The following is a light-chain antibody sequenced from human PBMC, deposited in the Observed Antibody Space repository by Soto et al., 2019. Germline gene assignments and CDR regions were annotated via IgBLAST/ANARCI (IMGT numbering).Light chain of an antibody. CDR1: SSDVGGYNY. V-gene: IGLV2-14*01. Sequence: QSALTQPASVSGSPGQSITISCTGTSSDVGGYNYVSWYQQHPGKAPKLMIFEVTYRPSGVSIRFSGSKSGNTASLTISGLQAEDEADYYCTSYTSTSTWVFGVGTKLTVL. CDR3: TSYTSTSTWV. CDR2: EVT. J-gene: IGLJ3*02.